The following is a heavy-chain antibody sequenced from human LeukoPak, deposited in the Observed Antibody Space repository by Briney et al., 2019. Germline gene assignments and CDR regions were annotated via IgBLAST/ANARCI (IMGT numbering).Heavy chain of an antibody. D-gene: IGHD4-17*01. CDR2: ISGSGTST. Sequence: GGSLRLSCAASGFTFSTYAMSWVRQAPGKGLEWVSGISGSGTSTDYTDSVKGRFTISRDNSQNTMYLQMNSLRAEDTAVYYCARENDYALDYWGQGTLVTVSS. CDR3: ARENDYALDY. CDR1: GFTFSTYA. V-gene: IGHV3-23*01. J-gene: IGHJ4*02.